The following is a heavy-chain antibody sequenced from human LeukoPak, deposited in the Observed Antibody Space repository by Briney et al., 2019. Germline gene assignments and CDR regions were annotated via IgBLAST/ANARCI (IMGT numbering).Heavy chain of an antibody. CDR3: AKDYYYGSGSYYSPTWFDP. V-gene: IGHV3-33*06. Sequence: GGSLRLSCAASGFTFSSYGMHWVRQAPGKRLEWVAVIWYDGSNKYYADSVKGRFTISRDNSKNTLYLQMNSLRAEDTAVYYCAKDYYYGSGSYYSPTWFDPWGQGTLVTVSS. CDR1: GFTFSSYG. J-gene: IGHJ5*02. D-gene: IGHD3-10*01. CDR2: IWYDGSNK.